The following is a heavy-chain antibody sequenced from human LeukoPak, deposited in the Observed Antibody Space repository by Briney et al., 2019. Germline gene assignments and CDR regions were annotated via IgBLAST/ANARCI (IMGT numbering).Heavy chain of an antibody. CDR1: GGSISSYY. V-gene: IGHV4-59*08. D-gene: IGHD6-19*01. CDR3: ARLTEVAVARSKYWYFDL. CDR2: IYYTGST. J-gene: IGHJ2*01. Sequence: SETLSLTCTVSGGSISSYYWNWIRQLPGKGLEWIGYIYYTGSTNYNPSLKSRITMSVDTSKSQFSLKLSSVTAADTAVYYCARLTEVAVARSKYWYFDLWGRGTLVTVSS.